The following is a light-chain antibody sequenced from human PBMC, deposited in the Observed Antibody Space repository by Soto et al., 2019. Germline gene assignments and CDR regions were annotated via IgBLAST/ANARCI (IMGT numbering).Light chain of an antibody. V-gene: IGKV1-16*02. J-gene: IGKJ4*01. CDR3: LQYHSHPVT. CDR1: QDINSH. CDR2: DAS. Sequence: DIQMSRSPSSLSASVGDRVTITCRASQDINSHLAWFQQKPGKAPKSLISDASTLQSGVPLNFSGSGSGTDFSLTISSLQPEDFVTYYCLQYHSHPVTFGGGTKMEIK.